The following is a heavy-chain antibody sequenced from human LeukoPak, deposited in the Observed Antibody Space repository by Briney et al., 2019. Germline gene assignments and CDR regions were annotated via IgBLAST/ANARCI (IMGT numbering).Heavy chain of an antibody. CDR3: AKDLRYHKDYDSSGYRYYYYYMDV. V-gene: IGHV3-23*01. CDR2: ISGSGGST. Sequence: PGGSLRLSCAASGFTFSSYAMSWVRQAPGKGLEWVSAISGSGGSTYYADSVKGRFTISRDNSKNTLYLQMNSLRAEDTAVYYCAKDLRYHKDYDSSGYRYYYYYMDVWGKGTTVTVSS. CDR1: GFTFSSYA. D-gene: IGHD3-22*01. J-gene: IGHJ6*03.